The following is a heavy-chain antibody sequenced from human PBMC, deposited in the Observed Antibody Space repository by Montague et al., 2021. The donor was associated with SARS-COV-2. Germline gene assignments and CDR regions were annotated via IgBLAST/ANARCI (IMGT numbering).Heavy chain of an antibody. V-gene: IGHV3-30*18. D-gene: IGHD3-10*01. CDR2: ISYDGSIQ. CDR1: GFSFNNYG. J-gene: IGHJ4*02. Sequence: SLRLSCAASGFSFNNYGIHWVRHAPGQGLEWVAVISYDGSIQNYADSVKGRFTISRDCIQKTLYLQMSSLRPEDTAVYYCAKDATIFWFERGRGTFDHWGQGTLVAVSS. CDR3: AKDATIFWFERGRGTFDH.